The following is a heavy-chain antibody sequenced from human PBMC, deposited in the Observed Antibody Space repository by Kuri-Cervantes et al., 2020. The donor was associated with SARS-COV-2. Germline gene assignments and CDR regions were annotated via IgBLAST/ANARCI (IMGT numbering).Heavy chain of an antibody. J-gene: IGHJ4*02. V-gene: IGHV3-23*01. CDR2: ISGSGGST. CDR3: ATAVREPFGGY. CDR1: GFTFSSCA. Sequence: GGSLRLSCAASGFTFSSCAMSWVRQAPGKGLEWVSAISGSGGSTYYADSVEGRFTISRDNAKNSLYLQMNSLRAEDTAVYYCATAVREPFGGYWGQGTLVTVSS. D-gene: IGHD3-16*01.